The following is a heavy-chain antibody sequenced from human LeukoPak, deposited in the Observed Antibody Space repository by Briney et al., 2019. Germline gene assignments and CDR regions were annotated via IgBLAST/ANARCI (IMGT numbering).Heavy chain of an antibody. CDR2: ILYEGRNK. J-gene: IGHJ4*02. D-gene: IGHD6-13*01. CDR3: ATRSMGIAAAGTRGDY. CDR1: GFAFSSYG. V-gene: IGHV3-30*02. Sequence: GGSLRLSCAASGFAFSSYGMHGVRQAPDKALEGLAFILYEGRNKYSADSVKGRFTISRDNSKNTLSLQMNSLRAEDTAVYYCATRSMGIAAAGTRGDYWGQGTLVTVSS.